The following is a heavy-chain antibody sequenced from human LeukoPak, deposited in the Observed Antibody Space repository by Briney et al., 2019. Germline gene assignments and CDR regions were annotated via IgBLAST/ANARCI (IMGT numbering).Heavy chain of an antibody. CDR3: ARAYYHDSSDYYFPPDY. CDR1: GGTFSSYV. V-gene: IGHV1-46*01. J-gene: IGHJ4*02. CDR2: INPSGGST. Sequence: ASVKVSCKASGGTFSSYVITWVRQAPGQGLEWMGIINPSGGSTSYAQKFQGRVTMTRDTSTSTVYMELSSLRSEDTAVYYCARAYYHDSSDYYFPPDYWGQGTLVTVSS. D-gene: IGHD3-22*01.